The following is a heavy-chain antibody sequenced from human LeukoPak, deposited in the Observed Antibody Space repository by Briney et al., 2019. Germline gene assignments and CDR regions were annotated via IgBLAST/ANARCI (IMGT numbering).Heavy chain of an antibody. V-gene: IGHV3-23*01. CDR1: GFTFSSYA. J-gene: IGHJ6*02. CDR2: ISGSGGST. CDR3: AEVGCTNGVCYAMSVYYYGMDV. D-gene: IGHD2-8*01. Sequence: PGASLRLSCAASGFTFSSYAMSWVRQAPGKGLEWVSAISGSGGSTYYADSVKGRFTISRDNSKNTLYLQMNSLRAEDTAVYYCAEVGCTNGVCYAMSVYYYGMDVWGQGTTVTVSS.